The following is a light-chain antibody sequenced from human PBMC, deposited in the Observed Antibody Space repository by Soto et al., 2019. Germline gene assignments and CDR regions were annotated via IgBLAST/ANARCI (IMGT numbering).Light chain of an antibody. J-gene: IGKJ2*01. CDR2: GAS. CDR3: QKYDTSPYE. V-gene: IGKV3-20*01. Sequence: EGMLTQSPGTLSLSPGEGAILSCRSSQSVIRNYLAWYQKKPGQAPRLLIYGASSRATGIPDRFSGSGSGTGFTLTISRLEPEDFAVYYCQKYDTSPYEFGQGTKLEI. CDR1: QSVIRNY.